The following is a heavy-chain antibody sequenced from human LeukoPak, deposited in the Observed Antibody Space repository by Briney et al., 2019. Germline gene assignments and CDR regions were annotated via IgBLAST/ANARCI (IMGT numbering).Heavy chain of an antibody. D-gene: IGHD1-26*01. CDR3: ARVYSGTATWDY. Sequence: GGSLRLSCAASGFTVSSNYMTWVRQAPGKGLEWVANIKPDGSAQYYVDSVKGRFTISRDNAKNSLSLQMNSLRAEDTAVYYCARVYSGTATWDYWGQGTLVTVSS. CDR1: GFTVSSNY. J-gene: IGHJ4*02. CDR2: IKPDGSAQ. V-gene: IGHV3-7*04.